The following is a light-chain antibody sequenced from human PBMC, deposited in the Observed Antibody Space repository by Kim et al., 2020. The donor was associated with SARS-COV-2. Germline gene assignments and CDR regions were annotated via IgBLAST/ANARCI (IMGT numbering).Light chain of an antibody. CDR1: SLRIFY. J-gene: IGLJ2*01. CDR2: AKT. Sequence: VALGQTVRITCQGDSLRIFYASWYQQKPGQAPRLVIYAKTNRPSGIPDRFSRSSSGNTASLTITGAQAEDEADYYCNSRDSTGNHSFGGGTQLTVL. V-gene: IGLV3-19*01. CDR3: NSRDSTGNHS.